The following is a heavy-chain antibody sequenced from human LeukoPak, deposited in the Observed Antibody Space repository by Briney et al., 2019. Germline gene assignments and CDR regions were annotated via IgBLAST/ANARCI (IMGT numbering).Heavy chain of an antibody. CDR2: ISYDGSNK. CDR1: GFTFSSYG. Sequence: PGRSLRLSCAASGFTFSSYGMHWVRQAPGKGLEWVAVISYDGSNKYYADSVKGRFTISRDNSKNTLYLQMNSLRAEDTAVYYCAKDDYGGNSETRIDYWGQGTLVTVSS. D-gene: IGHD4-23*01. CDR3: AKDDYGGNSETRIDY. V-gene: IGHV3-30*18. J-gene: IGHJ4*02.